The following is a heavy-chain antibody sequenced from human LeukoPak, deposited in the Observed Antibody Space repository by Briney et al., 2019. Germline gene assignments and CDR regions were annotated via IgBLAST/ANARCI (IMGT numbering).Heavy chain of an antibody. J-gene: IGHJ4*02. V-gene: IGHV1-69*04. CDR2: IIPTLEIA. CDR1: GGTFSSYA. CDR3: ARDQSSYGGYGGLDY. D-gene: IGHD3-16*01. Sequence: SVKVSCKASGGTFSSYAISWVRQAPGQGLEWMGRIIPTLEIANYAQKFQGRVTITADKSTSTAYMELSSLRPEDTAVYYCARDQSSYGGYGGLDYWGQGTQVTVSS.